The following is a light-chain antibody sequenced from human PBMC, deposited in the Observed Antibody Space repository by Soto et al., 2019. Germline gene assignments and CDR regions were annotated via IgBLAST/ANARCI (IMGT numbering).Light chain of an antibody. CDR1: SSDVGYYDY. Sequence: QSVLNQPASVSGSPGQSITISCTGTSSDVGYYDYVSWYQQHPGKAPKLMIHDVTNRPSGVSNRFSGSKSGNTASLTISGLQAEDEGDYYCCSFTRSNTYVFGTGTKVTVL. CDR3: CSFTRSNTYV. CDR2: DVT. V-gene: IGLV2-14*03. J-gene: IGLJ1*01.